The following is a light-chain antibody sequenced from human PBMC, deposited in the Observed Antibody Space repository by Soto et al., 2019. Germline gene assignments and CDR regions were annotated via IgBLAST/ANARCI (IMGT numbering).Light chain of an antibody. Sequence: IGVTQSPAALSLSPGERAPLSCRASQRIXSPFAWYQQRPGQAPRFLXYAAFISANGIPASLSGSESGTDFTRPISSREPDDCDGYYLHQRSKWTRTFGQGTRLEIK. J-gene: IGKJ5*01. CDR1: QRIXSP. CDR3: HQRSKWTRT. CDR2: AAF. V-gene: IGKV3-11*01.